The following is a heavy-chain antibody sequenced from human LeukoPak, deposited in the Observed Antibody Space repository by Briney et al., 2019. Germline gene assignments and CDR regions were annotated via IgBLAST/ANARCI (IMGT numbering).Heavy chain of an antibody. D-gene: IGHD2-15*01. CDR3: AKIRPLRPFDP. V-gene: IGHV4-31*03. CDR1: GGSISSGGYY. CDR2: IYYSGST. Sequence: KASQTLSLTCTVSGGSISSGGYYWSWIRQHPVKGLEWIGYIYYSGSTYYNPSLKSRVTISVDTSKNQFSLKLSSVTAADTAVYYCAKIRPLRPFDPWGQGTLVTVSS. J-gene: IGHJ5*02.